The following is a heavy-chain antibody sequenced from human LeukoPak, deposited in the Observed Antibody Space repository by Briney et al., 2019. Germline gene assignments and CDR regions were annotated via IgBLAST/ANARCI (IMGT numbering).Heavy chain of an antibody. CDR3: ARDPYSGNYGPYYYYYMDV. CDR2: ITNTGTYS. V-gene: IGHV3-21*04. D-gene: IGHD1-26*01. Sequence: GGSLRLSCAASGFTFSAYNMNWVRQAPGKALEWVSSITNTGTYSFYGDSVKGRFTISRDNARNSLYLQMNGLRPGDTAVYYCARDPYSGNYGPYYYYYMDVWGKGTTVTISS. J-gene: IGHJ6*03. CDR1: GFTFSAYN.